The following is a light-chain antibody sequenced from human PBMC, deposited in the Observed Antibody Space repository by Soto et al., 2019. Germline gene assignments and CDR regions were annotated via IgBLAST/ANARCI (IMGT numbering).Light chain of an antibody. CDR3: QQYSSSPLT. Sequence: EIVFTQSPGTLSLSPGEKATPSCRTSQSVRSSHLAWYQQKPGQAPRLLIYGASSRATGIPDRFSGSGSGTDFTLTISRLEPEDFAVYHCQQYSSSPLTFGGGTKVDIK. J-gene: IGKJ4*01. CDR1: QSVRSSH. CDR2: GAS. V-gene: IGKV3-20*01.